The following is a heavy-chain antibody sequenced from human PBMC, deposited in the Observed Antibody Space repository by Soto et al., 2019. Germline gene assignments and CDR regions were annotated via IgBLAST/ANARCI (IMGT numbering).Heavy chain of an antibody. J-gene: IGHJ6*04. CDR3: AKDGLYYYGSGKTYYYYGMDV. Sequence: QVQLVESGGGVVQPGRSLRLSCAASGFTFSSYGMHWVRQAPGKGLEWVAVISYDGSNKYYADSVKGRFTISRDNSKNTLYLQMNSLRAEDTAVYYCAKDGLYYYGSGKTYYYYGMDVWGKGTTVTVSS. V-gene: IGHV3-30*18. CDR1: GFTFSSYG. CDR2: ISYDGSNK. D-gene: IGHD3-10*01.